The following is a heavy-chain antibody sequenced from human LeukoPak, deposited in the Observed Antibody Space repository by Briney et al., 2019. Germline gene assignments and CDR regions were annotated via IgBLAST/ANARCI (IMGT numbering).Heavy chain of an antibody. J-gene: IGHJ4*02. CDR1: GYTFTSYD. Sequence: ASVPVSFTASGYTFTSYDIKWVRQATGQGLEWMGWMNPKSGNTGDAQKFQGRVTITRNTSIRTAYMELSSLRSEDTAVYYCARGRSYYDSSVSYWGQGTLVTDSS. V-gene: IGHV1-8*01. CDR3: ARGRSYYDSSVSY. CDR2: MNPKSGNT. D-gene: IGHD3-22*01.